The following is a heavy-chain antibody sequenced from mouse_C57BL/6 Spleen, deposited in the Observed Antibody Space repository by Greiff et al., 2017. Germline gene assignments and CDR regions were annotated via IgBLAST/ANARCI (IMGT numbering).Heavy chain of an antibody. V-gene: IGHV1-59*01. CDR1: GYTFTSYW. CDR2: IDPSDSYT. D-gene: IGHD2-5*01. J-gene: IGHJ3*01. CDR3: AAYSNYPPWFAY. Sequence: QVQIQQPGAELVRPGTSVKLSCKASGYTFTSYWMHWVKQRPGQGLEWIGVIDPSDSYTNYNQKFKGKATLTVDTSSSTAYMQLSSLTSEDSAVYYCAAYSNYPPWFAYWGQGTLVTVSA.